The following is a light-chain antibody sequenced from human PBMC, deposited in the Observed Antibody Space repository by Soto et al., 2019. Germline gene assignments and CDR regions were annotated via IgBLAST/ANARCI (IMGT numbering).Light chain of an antibody. Sequence: DIQMTQSPSSLSVSVGDRVTITCRASQNIINYLNWYQQKPGKAPQLLIYAASTLQSGVPSRFSGSGSGTEFTLTISSLQPEDFATYYCQQFNSYPITFGQGTRLEIK. J-gene: IGKJ5*01. CDR1: QNIINY. CDR3: QQFNSYPIT. V-gene: IGKV1-9*01. CDR2: AAS.